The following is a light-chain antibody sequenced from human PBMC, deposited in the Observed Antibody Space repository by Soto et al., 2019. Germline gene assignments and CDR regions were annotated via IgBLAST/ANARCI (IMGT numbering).Light chain of an antibody. CDR1: QTISSW. CDR3: QLYNGYLEA. J-gene: IGKJ4*01. Sequence: INCRASQTISSWLAWYQQKPGQAPKLLIYKASTLKSGVPSRFSGSGSGTEFSLTVISFQPYYFAAYYCQLYNGYLEAIGEGTKVDIK. V-gene: IGKV1-5*03. CDR2: KAS.